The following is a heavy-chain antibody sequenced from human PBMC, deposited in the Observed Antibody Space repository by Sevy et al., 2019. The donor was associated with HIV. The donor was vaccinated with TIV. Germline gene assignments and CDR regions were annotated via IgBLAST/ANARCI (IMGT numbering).Heavy chain of an antibody. V-gene: IGHV3-7*03. CDR1: GFRLGTSW. CDR2: INKDGSQK. J-gene: IGHJ6*02. Sequence: GGSLRLSCAASGFRLGTSWMSWVRQAPGKGLEWVANINKDGSQKYYVDSVKGRFTISRDNAKDSLILQMSGLTIDDTAIYYCATDPGVALGVGWSSSGMDIWGHGTNVTVSS. CDR3: ATDPGVALGVGWSSSGMDI. D-gene: IGHD3-10*01.